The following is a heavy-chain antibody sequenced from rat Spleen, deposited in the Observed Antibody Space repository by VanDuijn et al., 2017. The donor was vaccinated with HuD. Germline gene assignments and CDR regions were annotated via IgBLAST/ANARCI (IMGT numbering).Heavy chain of an antibody. J-gene: IGHJ3*01. CDR2: ISSEGRSS. V-gene: IGHV5-29*01. CDR1: GFTFSYYY. Sequence: EVQLVESDGGLVQPGRSLKLSCAASGFTFSYYYMAWVRQAPTKGLEWVATISSEGRSSYYRDSVKGRFTISRDSAKSTLYLQMDSLRSEDTATYYCAREAGIPFHYFDYWGQGTLVTVSS. D-gene: IGHD1-4*01. CDR3: AREAGIPFHYFDY.